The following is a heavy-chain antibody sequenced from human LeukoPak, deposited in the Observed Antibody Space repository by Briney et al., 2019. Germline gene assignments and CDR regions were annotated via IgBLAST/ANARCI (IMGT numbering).Heavy chain of an antibody. D-gene: IGHD1-26*01. CDR2: IYYSGST. Sequence: TSETLSLTCTVSGGSISSYYWSWIRQPPGKGLEWIGYIYYSGSTNYNPSLKSRVTISVDTYKNQFSLKLSSVTAADTAVYYCARRPYSGSYYDYWGQGTLVTVSS. J-gene: IGHJ4*02. CDR1: GGSISSYY. V-gene: IGHV4-59*08. CDR3: ARRPYSGSYYDY.